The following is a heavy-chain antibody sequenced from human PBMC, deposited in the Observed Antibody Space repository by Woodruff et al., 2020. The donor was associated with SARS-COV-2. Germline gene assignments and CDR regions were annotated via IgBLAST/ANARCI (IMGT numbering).Heavy chain of an antibody. Sequence: GLEWIGSIYHSGSTYYNPSLKSRVTISVDTSKNQFSLKLSSVTAADTAVYYCARDRPPIVVAYF. D-gene: IGHD2-21*01. V-gene: IGHV4-38-2*02. CDR3: ARDRPPIVVAYF. J-gene: IGHJ4*01. CDR2: IYHSGST.